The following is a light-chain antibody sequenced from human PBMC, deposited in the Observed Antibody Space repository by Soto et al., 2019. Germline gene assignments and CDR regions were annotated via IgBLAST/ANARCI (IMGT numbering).Light chain of an antibody. V-gene: IGLV4-60*02. CDR3: ETWDSNTYV. J-gene: IGLJ1*01. CDR2: LEGSGSY. Sequence: QPVLTQSSSASLSSSVSLTFTFTSGHSSYIIAWHQQQPGKAPRYLMKLEGSGSYNKGSGVPDRFSGSSSGADRYLTISNLQFEDEADYYCETWDSNTYVFGTGTKLTVL. CDR1: SGHSSYI.